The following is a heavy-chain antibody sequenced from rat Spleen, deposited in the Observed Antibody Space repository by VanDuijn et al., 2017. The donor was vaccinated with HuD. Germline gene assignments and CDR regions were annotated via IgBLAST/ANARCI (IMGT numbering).Heavy chain of an antibody. CDR2: ISTGADNT. Sequence: EVQLVESGGGLMQPGRSLKLSCAASGFTFSNYDMAWVRQAPTKGLEWIASISTGADNTYYRDSVKGRFTVSRDDANNTQYLQMERLRSEDTAPYYCAIHGGLRNWFDSWGQGTLVTVSS. CDR3: AIHGGLRNWFDS. D-gene: IGHD1-11*01. J-gene: IGHJ3*01. V-gene: IGHV5S13*01. CDR1: GFTFSNYD.